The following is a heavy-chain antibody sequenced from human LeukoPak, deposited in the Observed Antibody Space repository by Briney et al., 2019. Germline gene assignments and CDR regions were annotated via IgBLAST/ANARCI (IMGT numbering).Heavy chain of an antibody. D-gene: IGHD5-24*01. CDR2: INPNSGGT. CDR3: ARESREMATLIDY. CDR1: GYTFTGYY. V-gene: IGHV1-2*06. J-gene: IGHJ4*02. Sequence: ASVKVSCKASGYTFTGYYMHWVRQAPGQGLEWMGRINPNSGGTNYAQKFQGRVTMTRDTSISTAYMELSRLRSDDTAVYYCARESREMATLIDYWGQGTLVTVSS.